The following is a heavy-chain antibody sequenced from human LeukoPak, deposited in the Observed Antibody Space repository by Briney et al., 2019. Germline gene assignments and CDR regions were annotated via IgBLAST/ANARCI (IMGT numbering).Heavy chain of an antibody. CDR2: IDYSGST. V-gene: IGHV4-59*01. CDR1: GGSIGSYY. J-gene: IGHJ4*02. D-gene: IGHD2-15*01. Sequence: SETLSHTCAVSGGSIGSYYWSWVRQPPGKGLEWIAYIDYSGSTRYNSSLESRLTISVDTSKNQFSLKLTSVTPADSAVYYCARLALGYCSGGTCPYYFDHWGQGTLVTVSS. CDR3: ARLALGYCSGGTCPYYFDH.